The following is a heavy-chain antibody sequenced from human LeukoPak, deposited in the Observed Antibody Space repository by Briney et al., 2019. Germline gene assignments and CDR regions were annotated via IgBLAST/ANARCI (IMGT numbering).Heavy chain of an antibody. CDR1: GFTFSSYA. V-gene: IGHV3-30-3*01. CDR3: EAEIRGPLHNWFDP. J-gene: IGHJ5*02. Sequence: GGSLRLSCAASGFTFSSYAMHWVRQAPGKGLEWVAVISYDGSNKYYADSVNGRFTISRDNSKNTLYLQMNSLRAEDTAVYYCEAEIRGPLHNWFDPWGQGTLVTVSS. CDR2: ISYDGSNK. D-gene: IGHD3-10*01.